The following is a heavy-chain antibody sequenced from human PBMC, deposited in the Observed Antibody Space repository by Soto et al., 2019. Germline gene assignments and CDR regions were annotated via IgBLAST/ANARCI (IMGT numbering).Heavy chain of an antibody. V-gene: IGHV3-48*02. CDR1: GFTFSSYS. CDR2: ISSSSTTI. Sequence: GGSLRLSCAASGFTFSSYSMKWVRQAPGKGLEWVSYISSSSTTIYYADSVKGRFTISRDNAKNSLYLQMNSLRDDDTAVYFCAREDIMGTRSFDYWGQGTLVTVSS. J-gene: IGHJ4*02. D-gene: IGHD1-26*01. CDR3: AREDIMGTRSFDY.